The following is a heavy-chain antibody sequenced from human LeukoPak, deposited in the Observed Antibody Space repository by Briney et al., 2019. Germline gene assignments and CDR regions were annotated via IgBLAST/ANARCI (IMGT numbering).Heavy chain of an antibody. Sequence: PSETLSLTCAVSGGSISSGGYSWSWIRQPPGKGLEWIGYIYYSGSTNYNPSLKSRVTISVDTSKNQFSLKLSSVTAADTAVYYCARGIQLLWGAFDIWGQGTMVTVSS. CDR2: IYYSGST. CDR1: GGSISSGGYS. J-gene: IGHJ3*02. CDR3: ARGIQLLWGAFDI. D-gene: IGHD2-2*01. V-gene: IGHV4-61*08.